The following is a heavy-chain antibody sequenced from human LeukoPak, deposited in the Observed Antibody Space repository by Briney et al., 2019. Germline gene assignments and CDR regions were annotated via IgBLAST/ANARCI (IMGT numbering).Heavy chain of an antibody. CDR2: ISSNGGTT. V-gene: IGHV3-64D*06. Sequence: PGGSLRLSCSASGFTFTGYAMHWVRQAPGKGLEYVSAISSNGGTTYYADSVKGRFTISRDNSKNTLYLQMRSLRVEDTAVYYCVKDKGYCSGGSCFPALFDYWGQGTLVTVSS. CDR3: VKDKGYCSGGSCFPALFDY. D-gene: IGHD2-15*01. J-gene: IGHJ4*02. CDR1: GFTFTGYA.